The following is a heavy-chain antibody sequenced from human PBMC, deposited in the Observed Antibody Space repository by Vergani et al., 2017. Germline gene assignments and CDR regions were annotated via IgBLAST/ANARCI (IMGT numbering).Heavy chain of an antibody. CDR2: IYYSGST. Sequence: QVQLQESGPGLVKPSETLSLTCTVSGGSISSYYWSWIRPPPGKGLEWIGYIYYSGSTNYNPSLKSRVTISVDTSKNQFSLKLSSVTAADTAVYYCARTYYYDSSGYFWGNYFDYWGQGTLVTVSS. CDR1: GGSISSYY. V-gene: IGHV4-59*01. CDR3: ARTYYYDSSGYFWGNYFDY. D-gene: IGHD3-22*01. J-gene: IGHJ4*02.